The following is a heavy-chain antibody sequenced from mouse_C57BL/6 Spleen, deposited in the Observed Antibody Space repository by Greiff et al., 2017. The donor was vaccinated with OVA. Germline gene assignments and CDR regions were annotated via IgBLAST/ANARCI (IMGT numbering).Heavy chain of an antibody. J-gene: IGHJ3*01. D-gene: IGHD2-3*01. CDR2: INPSSGYT. Sequence: QVQLQQSGAELAKPGASVKLSCKASGYTFTSYWMHWVKQRPGQGLEWIGYINPSSGYTKYNQKFKDKATLTADKSSSTAYMQLSSLTYDDSAVYYCARFYDGYYQRCAYWGQGTLVTVSA. CDR3: ARFYDGYYQRCAY. V-gene: IGHV1-7*01. CDR1: GYTFTSYW.